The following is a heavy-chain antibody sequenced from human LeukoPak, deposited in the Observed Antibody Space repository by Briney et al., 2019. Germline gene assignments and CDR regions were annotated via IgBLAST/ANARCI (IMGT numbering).Heavy chain of an antibody. Sequence: SETLSLTCTVSGGSISSGGYYWSWIRQHPGKGLEWTGYIYYSGSTYYNPSLKSRVTTSVDTSKNQFSLKLSSVTAADTAVYYCARNDPLLWFGELSGGFDPWGQGTLVTVSS. V-gene: IGHV4-31*03. CDR3: ARNDPLLWFGELSGGFDP. J-gene: IGHJ5*02. D-gene: IGHD3-10*01. CDR1: GGSISSGGYY. CDR2: IYYSGST.